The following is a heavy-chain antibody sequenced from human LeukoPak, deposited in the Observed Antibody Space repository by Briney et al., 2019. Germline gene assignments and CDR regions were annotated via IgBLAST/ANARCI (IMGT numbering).Heavy chain of an antibody. CDR3: AKDRDSSDYPRDFDF. Sequence: GGSLRPSCAAFGFTFSSYGMHWVRQTPGKGLEWVAFIRHDGSYQQYADSVKGRFTVSRDNSKDMVYLQMNSLRTEDTAVYYCAKDRDSSDYPRDFDFWGQGTLVTVSS. D-gene: IGHD3-22*01. CDR2: IRHDGSYQ. V-gene: IGHV3-30*02. J-gene: IGHJ4*02. CDR1: GFTFSSYG.